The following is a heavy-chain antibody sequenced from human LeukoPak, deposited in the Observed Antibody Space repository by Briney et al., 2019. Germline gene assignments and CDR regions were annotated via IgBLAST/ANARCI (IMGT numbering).Heavy chain of an antibody. CDR1: GFSFSSYA. CDR3: AKRSDSSGSYYFDY. CDR2: ISATGGST. J-gene: IGHJ4*02. V-gene: IGHV3-23*01. Sequence: GGSQRLSCAASGFSFSSYAMNWVRQAPGKGLEWVSAISATGGSTYYADSVKGRFTISRDNSKITLYLQMNSLRAEDTAVYYCAKRSDSSGSYYFDYWGPGTLVTVSS. D-gene: IGHD3-22*01.